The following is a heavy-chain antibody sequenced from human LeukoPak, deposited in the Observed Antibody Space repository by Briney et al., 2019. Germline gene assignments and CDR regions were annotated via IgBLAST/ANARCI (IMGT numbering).Heavy chain of an antibody. CDR3: AREGGYDILTGYYIGWFDP. V-gene: IGHV4-39*07. J-gene: IGHJ5*02. D-gene: IGHD3-9*01. CDR1: GGSISSSSYY. CDR2: IYYSGNT. Sequence: SETLSLTCTVSGGSISSSSYYWGWIRQPPGKGLEWIGSIYYSGNTYYNPSLKSRVTISVDTSKNQFSLKLSSVTAADTAVYYCAREGGYDILTGYYIGWFDPWGQGTLVTVSS.